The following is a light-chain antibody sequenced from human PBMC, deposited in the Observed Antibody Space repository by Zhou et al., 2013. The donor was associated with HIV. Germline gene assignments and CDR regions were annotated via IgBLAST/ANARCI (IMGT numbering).Light chain of an antibody. CDR3: QQTYSTSIT. V-gene: IGKV1-39*01. Sequence: DIQMTQSPSSLSASVGDRVTISCRASQSIDGYLNWYQQRPGKAPKLLIYTASNLQSGVPSRFSGSGYGTDFTLTISSLQPEDFATYFCQQTYSTSITFGQGTRLEIK. CDR2: TAS. CDR1: QSIDGY. J-gene: IGKJ5*01.